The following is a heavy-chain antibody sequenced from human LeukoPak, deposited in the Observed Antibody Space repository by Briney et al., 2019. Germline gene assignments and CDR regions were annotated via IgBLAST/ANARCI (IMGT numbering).Heavy chain of an antibody. CDR2: IYYSGST. J-gene: IGHJ4*02. CDR3: AGGRRGGHYYDSSGYYYDY. Sequence: KPSQTLSLTCTVSGGSISSGDYYWSWIRQPPGKGLEWIGYIYYSGSTYYNPSLKSRVTISVDTSKNQFSLKLSSVTAADTAVYYCAGGRRGGHYYDSSGYYYDYWGQGTLVTVSS. D-gene: IGHD3-22*01. V-gene: IGHV4-30-4*01. CDR1: GGSISSGDYY.